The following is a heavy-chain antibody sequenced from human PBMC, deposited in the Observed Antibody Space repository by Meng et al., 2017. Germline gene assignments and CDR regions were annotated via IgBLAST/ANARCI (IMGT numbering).Heavy chain of an antibody. CDR2: IDPNSGVT. D-gene: IGHD6-13*01. CDR3: VRDEDISAAGKLFGDY. V-gene: IGHV1-2*06. CDR1: GYTFTAYY. Sequence: QVQLVQSGAEGKKPGASVKVSCTPSGYTFTAYYIHWVRQAPGQGLDWMGRIDPNSGVTEYAQKFQGRVTVTGDTSISTAYMELSSLRSDDTAIYYCVRDEDISAAGKLFGDYWGQGTLVTVSS. J-gene: IGHJ4*02.